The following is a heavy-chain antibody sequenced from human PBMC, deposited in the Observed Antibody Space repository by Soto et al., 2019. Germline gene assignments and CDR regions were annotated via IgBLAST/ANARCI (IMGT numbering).Heavy chain of an antibody. V-gene: IGHV3-23*01. CDR3: AKDKFRAFDI. CDR2: ISSNSGSA. J-gene: IGHJ3*02. CDR1: GFTFSTSA. Sequence: EVQLLESGGGLVQPGGSLRLSCAASGFTFSTSAMSWVRQAPGKGLEWVSAISSNSGSAHYADSVKGRFTISRGNSKSTLSLQMNSLRAEDTAVYFCAKDKFRAFDIWGQGTMVIVSS.